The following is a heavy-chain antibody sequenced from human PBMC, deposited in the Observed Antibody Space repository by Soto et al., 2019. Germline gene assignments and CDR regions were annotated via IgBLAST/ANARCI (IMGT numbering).Heavy chain of an antibody. CDR3: ARGKPITMLRGAATQMGHLDH. CDR1: GYTFTTSD. J-gene: IGHJ4*02. V-gene: IGHV1-8*01. CDR2: MSPNSGNT. D-gene: IGHD3-10*01. Sequence: ASVEVSCKASGYTFTTSDINWVRQATGQGLQWMGWMSPNSGNTVYAQNFQGRVTMTRDTSISTAYMELSSLRSDDTAVYYCARGKPITMLRGAATQMGHLDHWGQGTLVTVSS.